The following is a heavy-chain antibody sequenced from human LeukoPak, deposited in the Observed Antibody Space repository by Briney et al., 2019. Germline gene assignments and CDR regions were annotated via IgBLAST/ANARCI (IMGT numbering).Heavy chain of an antibody. CDR2: ISSSRDYI. J-gene: IGHJ4*02. CDR1: GFTFIPYT. V-gene: IGHV3-21*04. D-gene: IGHD6-19*01. Sequence: GGSLRLSCAASGFTFIPYTMDWVSQAPGKRLEWVSSISSSRDYIYYADYVKGRFTISRDNSKNSLYLQMNSLRTKDIALYYCAKGKSVAGASFLYFWGQGTLVTVS. CDR3: AKGKSVAGASFLYF.